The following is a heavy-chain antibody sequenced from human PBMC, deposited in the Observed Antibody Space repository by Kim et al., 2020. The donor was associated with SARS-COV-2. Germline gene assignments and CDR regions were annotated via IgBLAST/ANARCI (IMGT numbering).Heavy chain of an antibody. CDR2: ISAYTGNT. J-gene: IGHJ4*02. CDR3: ARHVYGDYESDY. V-gene: IGHV1-18*01. Sequence: ASLKVSCKASGYNFGNYAITWVRQAPGQGLEWMGWISAYTGNTNYAQNFQGRVIMTTETSTNTAYLEVGSLKADDTAVYFCARHVYGDYESDYWGQGTLVTVSS. CDR1: GYNFGNYA. D-gene: IGHD4-17*01.